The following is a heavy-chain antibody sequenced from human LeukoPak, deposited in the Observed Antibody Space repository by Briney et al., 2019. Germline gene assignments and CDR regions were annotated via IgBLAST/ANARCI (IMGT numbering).Heavy chain of an antibody. CDR3: ASLGSSRPY. V-gene: IGHV4-4*07. Sequence: PSETLSLTCTVSGASISSYYWSWIRQPAGKGLEWIGRIYISGSTNYNPSLKSRVTMSVDTSKNQFSLRLNSVTAADTAVYYCASLGSSRPYWGQGTLVTVSS. CDR1: GASISSYY. J-gene: IGHJ4*02. D-gene: IGHD6-13*01. CDR2: IYISGST.